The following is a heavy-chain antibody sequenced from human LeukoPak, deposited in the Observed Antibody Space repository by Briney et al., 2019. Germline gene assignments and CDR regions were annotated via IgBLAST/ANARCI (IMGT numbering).Heavy chain of an antibody. CDR2: MNPNSGNT. D-gene: IGHD6-13*01. V-gene: IGHV1-8*01. Sequence: ASVKVSCKASGYTFTSYDINWVRQATGQGLEWMGWMNPNSGNTGYAQKFQGRVTMTRNTSISTAYMELSSLRSEDTAVYYCARDPIAAAGNFDYWGQGTLVTVSS. CDR1: GYTFTSYD. J-gene: IGHJ4*02. CDR3: ARDPIAAAGNFDY.